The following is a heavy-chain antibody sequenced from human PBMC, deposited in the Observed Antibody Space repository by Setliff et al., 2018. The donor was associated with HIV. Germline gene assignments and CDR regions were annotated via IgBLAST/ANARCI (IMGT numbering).Heavy chain of an antibody. CDR3: ARDGYSSRWYVISGSFDY. D-gene: IGHD6-13*01. J-gene: IGHJ4*02. V-gene: IGHV4-61*02. CDR1: GGSISSGSYF. CDR2: IYTSGST. Sequence: PSETLSLTCTVSGGSISSGSYFWTWIRQPAGKGLEWIGRIYTSGSTNYNPSLKSRVTISVDPSENQFSLKLSSVTAADTAVYYCARDGYSSRWYVISGSFDYWGQGILVTVSS.